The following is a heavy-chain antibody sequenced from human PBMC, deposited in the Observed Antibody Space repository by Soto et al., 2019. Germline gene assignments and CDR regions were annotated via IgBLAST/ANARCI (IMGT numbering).Heavy chain of an antibody. V-gene: IGHV1-2*04. CDR3: ARDGTLQTTVLQLAWPYGMDV. J-gene: IGHJ6*02. CDR1: GYTFTGYY. CDR2: INPNSGGT. D-gene: IGHD4-17*01. Sequence: ASVKVSCKASGYTFTGYYMHWVRQAPGQGLEWMGWINPNSGGTNYAQKFQGWVTMTRDTSISTAYMELSRLRSDDTAVYYCARDGTLQTTVLQLAWPYGMDVWGQGTTVTVSS.